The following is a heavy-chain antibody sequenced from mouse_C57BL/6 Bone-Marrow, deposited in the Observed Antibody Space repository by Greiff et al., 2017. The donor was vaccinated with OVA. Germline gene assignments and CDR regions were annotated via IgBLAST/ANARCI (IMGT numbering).Heavy chain of an antibody. CDR1: GYSITSGYY. V-gene: IGHV3-6*01. J-gene: IGHJ1*03. CDR3: ARGCSHWYFDV. D-gene: IGHD1-1*01. Sequence: EVKLQESGPGLVKPSQSLSLTCSVTGYSITSGYYWNWIRQFPGNQLEWMGYISYDGSNNYNPSLKNRTSITRDTSKNQFVLKLKSVTTEDTATYYCARGCSHWYFDVWGTGTTVTVSS. CDR2: ISYDGSN.